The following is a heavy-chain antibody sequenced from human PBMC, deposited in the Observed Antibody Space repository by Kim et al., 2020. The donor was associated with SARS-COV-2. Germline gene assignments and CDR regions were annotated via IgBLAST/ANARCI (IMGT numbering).Heavy chain of an antibody. V-gene: IGHV3-73*01. D-gene: IGHD4-17*01. Sequence: GGSLRLSCAASGFTFSGSAMHWVRQASGKGLEWVGRIRSKANSYATAYAASVKGRFTISRDDSKNTAYLQMNSLKTEDTAVYYCTRVDCTTVTTWGVCSIFDYWGQGTLVTVSS. CDR1: GFTFSGSA. CDR2: IRSKANSYAT. CDR3: TRVDCTTVTTWGVCSIFDY. J-gene: IGHJ4*02.